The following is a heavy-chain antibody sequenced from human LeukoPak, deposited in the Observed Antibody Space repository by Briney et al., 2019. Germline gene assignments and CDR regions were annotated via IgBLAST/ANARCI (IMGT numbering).Heavy chain of an antibody. CDR3: AREYFHSRIAAAASDY. CDR1: GFTVSSNY. D-gene: IGHD6-13*01. J-gene: IGHJ4*02. Sequence: GGSLRLSCAASGFTVSSNYMSWVRQAPGKGLEWVSVIYSGGKTHYADSVKGRFTISRDNSKNTLYLQMNSLRAADTAVYYCAREYFHSRIAAAASDYWGQGTLVTVSS. CDR2: IYSGGKT. V-gene: IGHV3-53*01.